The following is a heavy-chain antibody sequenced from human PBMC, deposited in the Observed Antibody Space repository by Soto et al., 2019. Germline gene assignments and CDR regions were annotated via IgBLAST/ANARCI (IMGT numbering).Heavy chain of an antibody. CDR3: ARERSGYFDY. CDR2: MNPNSGNT. V-gene: IGHV1-8*01. J-gene: IGHJ4*02. CDR1: GYTFTSYA. Sequence: QVQLVQSGAEVKKPGASVKVSCKASGYTFTSYAINWVRQATGQGLEWMGWMNPNSGNTGYAQKFQGRVTMTRNTTTSKAYKEVMSLRSEDTAVYYCARERSGYFDYWGQGTLVTVSS. D-gene: IGHD1-26*01.